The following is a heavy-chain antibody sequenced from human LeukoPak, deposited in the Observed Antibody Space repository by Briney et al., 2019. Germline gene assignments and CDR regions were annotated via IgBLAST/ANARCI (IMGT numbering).Heavy chain of an antibody. CDR1: VGSISSGNYY. D-gene: IGHD6-13*01. V-gene: IGHV4-61*09. CDR2: IYMSGGT. Sequence: SETLSLTCTVSVGSISSGNYYYSWIRQSAGKGMEWIGNIYMSGGTRYNPSLMSRVAMSVDTSKNQFSLKISSATAADTAVYYCARDWGIAAATPYYFDHWGQGILVTVSS. CDR3: ARDWGIAAATPYYFDH. J-gene: IGHJ4*02.